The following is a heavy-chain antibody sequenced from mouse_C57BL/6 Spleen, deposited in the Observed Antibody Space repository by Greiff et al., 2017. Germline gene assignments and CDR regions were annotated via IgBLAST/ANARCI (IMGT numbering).Heavy chain of an antibody. CDR2: IYPGDGDT. CDR1: GYAFSSYW. CDR3: ARSDDYDGNFDV. V-gene: IGHV1-80*01. J-gene: IGHJ1*03. D-gene: IGHD2-4*01. Sequence: VQLQESGAELVKPGASVKISCKASGYAFSSYWMNWVKQRPGKGLEWIGQIYPGDGDTNYNGKFKGKATLTADKSSSTAYMQLSSLTSEDSAVYFCARSDDYDGNFDVWGTGTTVTVSS.